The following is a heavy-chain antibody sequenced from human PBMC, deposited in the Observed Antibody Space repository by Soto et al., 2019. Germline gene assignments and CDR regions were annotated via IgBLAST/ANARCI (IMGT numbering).Heavy chain of an antibody. CDR3: AREKVGTTFFDN. Sequence: SETLSLTCSVSGFAISRGYYWSWVRQPPGRGLEWIGSIYPSVSSYHNPSLATRLRLSIDTSKNQFTLNLTSVTAADTALYFCAREKVGTTFFDNWGQGIQVTVSS. D-gene: IGHD1-1*01. CDR1: GFAISRGYY. V-gene: IGHV4-38-2*02. CDR2: IYPSVSS. J-gene: IGHJ4*02.